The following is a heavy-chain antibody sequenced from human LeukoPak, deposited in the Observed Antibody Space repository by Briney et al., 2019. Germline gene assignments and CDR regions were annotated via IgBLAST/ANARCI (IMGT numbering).Heavy chain of an antibody. CDR1: GGSISSSSYY. CDR2: IYYSGST. CDR3: ARDRFGHYYDSSGSDAFDI. V-gene: IGHV4-39*07. Sequence: PSETLSLTCTVSGGSISSSSYYWGWIRQPPGKGLEWIGSIYYSGSTYYNPSLKSRVTISVDTSKNQFSLKLSSVTAADTAVYYCARDRFGHYYDSSGSDAFDIWGQGTMVTVSS. J-gene: IGHJ3*02. D-gene: IGHD3-22*01.